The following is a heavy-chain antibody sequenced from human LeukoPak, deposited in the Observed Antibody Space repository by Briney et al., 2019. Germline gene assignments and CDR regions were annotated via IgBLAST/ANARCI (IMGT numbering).Heavy chain of an antibody. D-gene: IGHD6-13*01. Sequence: GESLKISCQGSGYNFPIYWIGWVRQMPGQGLEWMGIIYPDDSNTIYGSSFQGQVTISADKSINTAYLEWSSLKASDTAIYYCVRQGAAGKYYYYYMDVWGKGTTVTVSS. CDR2: IYPDDSNT. V-gene: IGHV5-51*01. J-gene: IGHJ6*03. CDR3: VRQGAAGKYYYYYMDV. CDR1: GYNFPIYW.